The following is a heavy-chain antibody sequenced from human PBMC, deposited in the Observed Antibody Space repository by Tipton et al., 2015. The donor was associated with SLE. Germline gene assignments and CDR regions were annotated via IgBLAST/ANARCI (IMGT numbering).Heavy chain of an antibody. V-gene: IGHV4-34*01. D-gene: IGHD6-19*01. Sequence: LRLSCAVYGGSFSGYYWSWIRQPPGKGLEWIGEINHSGSTNYNPSLKSRVTISVDTSKNQFSLKLSSVTAADTAVYYCAREGSSGWYGRSAFDIWGQGTMVTVSS. CDR3: AREGSSGWYGRSAFDI. CDR2: INHSGST. J-gene: IGHJ3*02. CDR1: GGSFSGYY.